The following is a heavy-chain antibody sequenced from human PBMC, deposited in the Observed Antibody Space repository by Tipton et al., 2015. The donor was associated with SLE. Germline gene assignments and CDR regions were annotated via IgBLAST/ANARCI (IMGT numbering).Heavy chain of an antibody. J-gene: IGHJ6*02. CDR3: ARDLTSFGVEDYYYYGMDV. D-gene: IGHD3-3*01. CDR2: IYYSGST. V-gene: IGHV4-30-4*08. CDR1: GGSIRSSSYY. Sequence: TLSLTCTVSGGSIRSSSYYWAWIRQPPGKGLEWIGYIYYSGSTYYNPSLKSRVTISVDTSKNQFSLKLSSVTAADTAVYYCARDLTSFGVEDYYYYGMDVWGQGTTVTVSS.